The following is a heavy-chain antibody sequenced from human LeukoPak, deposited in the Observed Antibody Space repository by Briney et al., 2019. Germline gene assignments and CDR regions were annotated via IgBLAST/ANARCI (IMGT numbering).Heavy chain of an antibody. D-gene: IGHD6-19*01. V-gene: IGHV1-8*01. CDR2: MNPNSGNT. CDR3: ARGRGSGTGLRRLDF. Sequence: ASVKVSCKASGYTFTSYDINWVRQATGQGPEWMGWMNPNSGNTGYAQKFQGRVTMTRDTSITTAYMELSSLIYDDTIVYYCARGRGSGTGLRRLDFWGQGTLVTVSS. CDR1: GYTFTSYD. J-gene: IGHJ4*02.